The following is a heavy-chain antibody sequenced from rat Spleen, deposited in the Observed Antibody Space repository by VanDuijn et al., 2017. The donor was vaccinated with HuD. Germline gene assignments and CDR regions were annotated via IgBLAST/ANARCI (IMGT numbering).Heavy chain of an antibody. V-gene: IGHV5-27*01. CDR2: IRFDGDTT. CDR1: GFTFSNYG. D-gene: IGHD1-2*01. J-gene: IGHJ3*01. CDR3: TTRPYYSSLNWFPY. Sequence: EVQLVESGGGLVQPGRSMKLSCAASGFTFSNYGLAWVRQAPKKGLEWVAYIRFDGDTTSYRDSLKGRFTICRDNAKSTLYLQMDSLRSEDTATYYCTTRPYYSSLNWFPYWGQGTLVTVSS.